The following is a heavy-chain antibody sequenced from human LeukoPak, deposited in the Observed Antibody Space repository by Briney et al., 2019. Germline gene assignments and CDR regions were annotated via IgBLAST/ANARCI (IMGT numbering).Heavy chain of an antibody. CDR3: ARDLVGAPGY. D-gene: IGHD1-26*01. V-gene: IGHV3-30-3*01. CDR1: GFTFSSYA. CDR2: ISYDGSNK. Sequence: PGGSLRLSCAASGFTFSSYAMHWVRQAPGKGLEWVAVISYDGSNKYYADSVKGRFTISRDNSKNTLYLQMNSLRAEDTAVYYCARDLVGAPGYWGQGTLVTVSS. J-gene: IGHJ4*02.